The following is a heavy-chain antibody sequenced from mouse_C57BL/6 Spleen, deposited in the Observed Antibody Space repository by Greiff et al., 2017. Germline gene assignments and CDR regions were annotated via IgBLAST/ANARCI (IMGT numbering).Heavy chain of an antibody. Sequence: QVQLQQSGAELVKPGASVKMSCKASGYTFTSYWITWVKQRPGQGLEWIGDIYPGSGSTNYNEKFKSKATLTVDTSSSTAYMQLSSLTSEDSAVYYCARRGYYGSSWDWYCDVWGTGTTGTVSS. CDR2: IYPGSGST. J-gene: IGHJ1*03. CDR1: GYTFTSYW. V-gene: IGHV1-55*01. CDR3: ARRGYYGSSWDWYCDV. D-gene: IGHD1-1*01.